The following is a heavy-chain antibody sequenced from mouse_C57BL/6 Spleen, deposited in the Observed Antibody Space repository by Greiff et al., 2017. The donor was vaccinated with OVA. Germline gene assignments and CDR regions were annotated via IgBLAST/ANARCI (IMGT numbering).Heavy chain of an antibody. J-gene: IGHJ3*01. D-gene: IGHD2-4*01. V-gene: IGHV2-5*01. CDR2: IWRGGST. CDR1: GFSLTSYG. Sequence: QVHVKQSGPGLVQPSQSLSITCTVSGFSLTSYGVHWVRQSPGKGLEWLGVIWRGGSTDYTAAFMSRLSITKDNSKSQVFFKMNSLQADDTAIYYCALYDYKFAYWGQGTLVTVSA. CDR3: ALYDYKFAY.